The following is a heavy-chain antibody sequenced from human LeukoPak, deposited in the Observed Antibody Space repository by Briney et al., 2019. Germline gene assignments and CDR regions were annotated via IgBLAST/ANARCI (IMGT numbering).Heavy chain of an antibody. CDR1: GGSISTSPYY. J-gene: IGHJ4*02. CDR2: IYYRGST. D-gene: IGHD4-17*01. V-gene: IGHV4-39*01. CDR3: ASIYGDYPDY. Sequence: SETLSLTCSVSGGSISTSPYYWGWIRQPPRKGLEWIGDIYYRGSTYYNPSLKSRVTIPVDTSKNQFSLKVSSVTAADTAVYYCASIYGDYPDYWGQGTLVTVSS.